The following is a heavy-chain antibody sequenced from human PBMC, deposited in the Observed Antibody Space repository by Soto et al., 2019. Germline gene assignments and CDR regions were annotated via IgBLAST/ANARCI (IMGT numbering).Heavy chain of an antibody. D-gene: IGHD6-19*01. CDR3: ARGGGIAVAYYFDC. V-gene: IGHV3-23*01. Sequence: EVQVLESGGGLVQPGGSLRLSCEGSGFTLTSYAMSWVRQAPGKGLQWVSTLGGSDGRTYYAESVKGRFTTSRDSSKSTLYLQMNSLGAEDTAVYYCARGGGIAVAYYFDCWGQGTLVTVSS. CDR2: LGGSDGRT. CDR1: GFTLTSYA. J-gene: IGHJ4*02.